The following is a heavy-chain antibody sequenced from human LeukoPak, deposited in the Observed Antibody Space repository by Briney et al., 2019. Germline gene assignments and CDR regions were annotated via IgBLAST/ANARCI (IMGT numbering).Heavy chain of an antibody. V-gene: IGHV4-59*08. CDR3: ARHGGSLGYFDY. CDR2: VYDIGTT. J-gene: IGHJ4*02. Sequence: SETLSLTCSVSGGSISTYYWSWIRQTPGKGLEWIGYVYDIGTTNYNPSLKGRVAISSDTSKNQFSLNLRSVSASDTAIYYCARHGGSLGYFDYWGQGTLVTVSS. D-gene: IGHD1-26*01. CDR1: GGSISTYY.